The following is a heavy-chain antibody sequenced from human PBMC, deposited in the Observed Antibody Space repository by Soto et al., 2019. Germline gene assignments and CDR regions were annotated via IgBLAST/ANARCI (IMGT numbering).Heavy chain of an antibody. Sequence: EEQLLQSGGGFVQPGGSLRLSCAASGLTFSTYAMNWVRLAPGKGLEWVSVISNSGHSTVYADSVKGRFTISRDNSKNTLYLQMKSLRADDTAAYYCAKGGPTFLNWFGPWGQGALVTVSS. V-gene: IGHV3-23*01. CDR1: GLTFSTYA. CDR2: ISNSGHST. D-gene: IGHD5-12*01. CDR3: AKGGPTFLNWFGP. J-gene: IGHJ5*02.